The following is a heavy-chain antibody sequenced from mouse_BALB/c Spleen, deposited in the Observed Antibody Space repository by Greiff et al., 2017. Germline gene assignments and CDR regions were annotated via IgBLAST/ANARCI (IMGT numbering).Heavy chain of an antibody. V-gene: IGHV5-9-4*01. CDR1: GFTFSSYA. CDR2: ISSGGSYT. Sequence: EVMLVESGGGLVKPGGSLKLSCAASGFTFSSYAMSWVRQSPEKRLEWVAEISSGGSYTYYPDTVTGRFTISRDNAKNTLYLEMSSLRSEDTAMYYCARYHFDYWGQGTTLTVSS. J-gene: IGHJ2*01. CDR3: ARYHFDY.